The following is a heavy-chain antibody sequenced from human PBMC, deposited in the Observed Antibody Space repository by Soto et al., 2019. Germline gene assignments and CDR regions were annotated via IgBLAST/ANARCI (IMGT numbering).Heavy chain of an antibody. CDR3: ARKASPIGDYGGNYFDY. D-gene: IGHD4-17*01. V-gene: IGHV3-30-3*01. J-gene: IGHJ4*02. CDR1: GFTFSSYA. Sequence: QVQLVESGGGVVQPGRSLRLSCAASGFTFSSYAMHWVRQAPGKGLEWVAVISYDGSNKYYADSVKGRFTISRDNSKNPLYLQMNSLRAEDTAVYYCARKASPIGDYGGNYFDYWGQGPLVTVSS. CDR2: ISYDGSNK.